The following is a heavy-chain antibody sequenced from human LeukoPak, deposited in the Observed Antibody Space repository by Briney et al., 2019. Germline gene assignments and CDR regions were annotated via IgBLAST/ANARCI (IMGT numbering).Heavy chain of an antibody. V-gene: IGHV4-59*06. CDR3: ARDGRCSGGSCYIS. J-gene: IGHJ5*02. CDR1: GGSISSYY. CDR2: IYYSGSTT. D-gene: IGHD2-15*01. Sequence: SETLSLTCTVSGGSISSYYWSWIRQHPGKGLEWIGSIYYSGSTTYCNPSLKSRVSMSVDTSKNQFSLKLTSVTAADTAVYYCARDGRCSGGSCYISWGQGTLVTVSS.